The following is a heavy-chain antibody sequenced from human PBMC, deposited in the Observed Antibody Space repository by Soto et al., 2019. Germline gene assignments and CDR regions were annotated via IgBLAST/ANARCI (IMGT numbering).Heavy chain of an antibody. Sequence: SETLSLTYTVSGGSISSSSYYWGWISQPPGKGLEWIGSIYYSGSTYYNPSLKSRVTISVDTSKNQFSLKLSSVTAADTAVYYCARHTPAIPSWDHWGQGTLVTVS. J-gene: IGHJ4*02. CDR2: IYYSGST. V-gene: IGHV4-39*01. CDR3: ARHTPAIPSWDH. CDR1: GGSISSSSYY. D-gene: IGHD1-26*01.